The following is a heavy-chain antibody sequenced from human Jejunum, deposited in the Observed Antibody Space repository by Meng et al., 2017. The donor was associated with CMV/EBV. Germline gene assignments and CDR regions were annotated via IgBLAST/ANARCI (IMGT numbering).Heavy chain of an antibody. V-gene: IGHV3-7*01. J-gene: IGHJ4*02. CDR2: INPDGSEK. CDR3: ASSYYETGDY. Sequence: CLASAFSFIIYWMPWVRQAPGKGLEWVANINPDGSEKNYVASVKGRFTVSRDNARNSLYLQMNSLRAEDTSLYYCASSYYETGDYWGQGTLVTVSS. D-gene: IGHD3-22*01. CDR1: AFSFIIYW.